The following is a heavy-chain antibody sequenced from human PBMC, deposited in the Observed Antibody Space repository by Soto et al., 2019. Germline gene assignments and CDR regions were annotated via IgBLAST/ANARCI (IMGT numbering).Heavy chain of an antibody. V-gene: IGHV1-58*01. D-gene: IGHD3-9*01. CDR3: AAWVYDILTGYYPYYYYGMDV. CDR2: IVVGSGNT. J-gene: IGHJ6*02. CDR1: GFTFTSSA. Sequence: VKGSCKASGFTFTSSAVQWVRQARGQRLEWIGWIVVGSGNTNYAQKFQERVTITRDMSTSTAYMELSSLRSEDTAVYYCAAWVYDILTGYYPYYYYGMDVWGQGTTVTVS.